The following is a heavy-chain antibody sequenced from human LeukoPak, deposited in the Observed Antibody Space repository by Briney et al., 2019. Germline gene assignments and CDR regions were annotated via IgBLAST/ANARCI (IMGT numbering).Heavy chain of an antibody. CDR3: ARSRDLTFDY. V-gene: IGHV3-23*01. CDR1: GFTFSSYV. Sequence: GGSLRLSCAASGFTFSSYVMSWVRQAPGKGLEWVSAISGSSASTYYADSGKGRFTISRDNSKNTLYLQMNSLRAEDTALYYCARSRDLTFDYWGQGTLVTVSS. CDR2: ISGSSAST. D-gene: IGHD4/OR15-4a*01. J-gene: IGHJ4*02.